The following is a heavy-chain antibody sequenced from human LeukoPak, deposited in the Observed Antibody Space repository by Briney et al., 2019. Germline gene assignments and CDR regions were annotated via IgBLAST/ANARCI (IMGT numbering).Heavy chain of an antibody. V-gene: IGHV3-23*01. CDR2: ISGSSGGT. Sequence: PGGSLRLYCSASGFSFSDYAMTWVRQAPGKGLEWVSGISGSSGGTYYADSVKGRFTISRANSKETVYLQMNSLGVEDTAVYYCAKVAEMATVIAWFDPWGQGTLVIVSS. J-gene: IGHJ5*02. CDR1: GFSFSDYA. CDR3: AKVAEMATVIAWFDP. D-gene: IGHD5-24*01.